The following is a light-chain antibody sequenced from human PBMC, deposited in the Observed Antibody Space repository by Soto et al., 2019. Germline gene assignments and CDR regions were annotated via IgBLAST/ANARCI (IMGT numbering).Light chain of an antibody. CDR2: TAA. CDR1: QGIANF. V-gene: IGKV1-9*01. J-gene: IGKJ1*01. CDR3: QQFYAFPRT. Sequence: DIQLTQSPSFLSASVGDKVTITCRASQGIANFLAWFQQKPGRAPNLLIYTAATLQGGVPSTFSGSGSGTEFTLTITSLQAEDFATYYCQQFYAFPRTFGQGTKVDIK.